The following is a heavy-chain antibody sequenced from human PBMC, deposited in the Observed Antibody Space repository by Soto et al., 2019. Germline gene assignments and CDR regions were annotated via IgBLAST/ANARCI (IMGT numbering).Heavy chain of an antibody. CDR2: INHSGST. D-gene: IGHD2-15*01. CDR3: VSKLGSCTGGSCNWYFDL. J-gene: IGHJ2*01. V-gene: IGHV4-34*01. CDR1: GGSFSGFY. Sequence: QVQLQQWGAGLLKPSETLSLTCAVYGGSFSGFYWSWIRQPPGKGRGWIGEINHSGSTNYNPSLKSRVTISADTSKNQFSLQLSSVTAADTAVYYCVSKLGSCTGGSCNWYFDLWGRGTLVTVSS.